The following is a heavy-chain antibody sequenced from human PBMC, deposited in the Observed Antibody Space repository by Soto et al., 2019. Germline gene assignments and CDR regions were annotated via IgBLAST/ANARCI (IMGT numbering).Heavy chain of an antibody. J-gene: IGHJ2*01. Sequence: QVQLVQSGAEVKKPGSSVKVSCKASGGTFSSYTISWVRQAPGQGLEWMGRIIPILGIANYAQKFQGRVTFSADKARNTASMGRATGSFEVPPFSSGVRFLGPWGRGPLVTASS. CDR3: VRFLGP. CDR2: IIPILGIA. V-gene: IGHV1-69*02. D-gene: IGHD3-3*01. CDR1: GGTFSSYT.